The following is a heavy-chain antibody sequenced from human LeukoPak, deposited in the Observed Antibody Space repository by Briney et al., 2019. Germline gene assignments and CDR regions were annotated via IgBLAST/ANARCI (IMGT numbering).Heavy chain of an antibody. Sequence: PAHSLSLACTLSAPSISSSSSDWGWLRQPPGKGLDWIVSIYYTGSTYNQPSLKTRVTISVDTSNNQFSLKLNSVTAADTAVYYCARHYRYGSGSYYGGSGTYYFDYWGQGTLVTVSS. V-gene: IGHV4-39*01. CDR2: IYYTGST. CDR3: ARHYRYGSGSYYGGSGTYYFDY. CDR1: APSISSSSSD. J-gene: IGHJ4*02. D-gene: IGHD3-10*01.